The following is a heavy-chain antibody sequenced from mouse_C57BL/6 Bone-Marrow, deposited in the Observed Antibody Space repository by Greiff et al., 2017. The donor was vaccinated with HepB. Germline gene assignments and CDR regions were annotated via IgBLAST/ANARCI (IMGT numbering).Heavy chain of an antibody. D-gene: IGHD2-10*01. CDR3: ARDGDPTGYFDV. J-gene: IGHJ1*03. Sequence: EVQLKESEGGLVQPGSSMKLSCTASGFTFSDYYMAWVRQVPEKGLEWVANINYDGSSTYYLDSLKSRFIISRDNAKNILYLQMSSLKSEDTATDYCARDGDPTGYFDVWGTGTTVTVSS. CDR2: INYDGSST. CDR1: GFTFSDYY. V-gene: IGHV5-16*01.